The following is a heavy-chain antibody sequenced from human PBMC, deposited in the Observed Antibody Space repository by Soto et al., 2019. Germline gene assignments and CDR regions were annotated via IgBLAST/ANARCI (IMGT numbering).Heavy chain of an antibody. Sequence: PSETLSLTCAVYGGSFSGYYWSWIRQPPGKGLEWIGEINHSGSTNYNPSLKSRVTISVDTSKNQFSLKLSSVTAADTAVYYCARGVLYYDFWSGYYTSPHWFDPWGQGTLVTVSS. CDR1: GGSFSGYY. D-gene: IGHD3-3*01. J-gene: IGHJ5*02. V-gene: IGHV4-34*01. CDR2: INHSGST. CDR3: ARGVLYYDFWSGYYTSPHWFDP.